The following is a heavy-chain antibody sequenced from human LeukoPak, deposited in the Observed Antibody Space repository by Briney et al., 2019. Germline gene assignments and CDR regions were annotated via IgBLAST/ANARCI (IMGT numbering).Heavy chain of an antibody. V-gene: IGHV3-49*04. CDR1: GFTFGDYA. CDR3: TRDAPPGYYDSSGYLY. CDR2: IRSKAYGGTT. Sequence: GGSLRLSCTASGFTFGDYAMSWVRQAPGKGLGWVGFIRSKAYGGTTEYAASVKGRFTISRDDSKSIAYLQMNSLKTEDTAVYYCTRDAPPGYYDSSGYLYWGQGTLVTVSS. J-gene: IGHJ4*02. D-gene: IGHD3-22*01.